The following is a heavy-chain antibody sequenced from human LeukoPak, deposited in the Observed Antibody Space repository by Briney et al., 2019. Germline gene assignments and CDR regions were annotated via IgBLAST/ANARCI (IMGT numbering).Heavy chain of an antibody. CDR3: ARVLELQPYAFDI. J-gene: IGHJ3*02. CDR1: GGSISSYY. D-gene: IGHD1-26*01. CDR2: IYYSGSA. V-gene: IGHV4-59*01. Sequence: PSETLSLTCTVSGGSISSYYWSWIRQPPGKGLEWIGYIYYSGSANYNPSLKSRVTISVDTSKNQFSLKLSSVTAADTAVYYCARVLELQPYAFDIWGQGTMVTVSS.